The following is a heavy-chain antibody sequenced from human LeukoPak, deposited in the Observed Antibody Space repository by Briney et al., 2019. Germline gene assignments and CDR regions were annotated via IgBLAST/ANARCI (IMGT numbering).Heavy chain of an antibody. CDR3: AKDQLAIAVAGGGVFDY. Sequence: PGGSLRLSCAASGFTFRGYAMTWVRQAPGKGLEWVSTITTSGGSTYYADSVKGRFTISRDNSENTLYLKMNSLRAEDTALYYCAKDQLAIAVAGGGVFDYWGQGTLVTVSS. CDR1: GFTFRGYA. D-gene: IGHD6-19*01. J-gene: IGHJ4*02. V-gene: IGHV3-23*01. CDR2: ITTSGGST.